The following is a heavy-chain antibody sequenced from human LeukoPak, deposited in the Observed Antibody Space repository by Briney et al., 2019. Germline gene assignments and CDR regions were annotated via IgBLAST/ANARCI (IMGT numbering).Heavy chain of an antibody. V-gene: IGHV3-9*01. D-gene: IGHD1-26*01. CDR1: GFTLDDYA. Sequence: PGRSLRLSCAASGFTLDDYAMHWVRQAPGKGLEWVSRISWNSGSIGYADSVKGRFTISRDNAKNSLYLQMNSLRAEDTALYYCAKAPRWEPGVAEYFQHWGQGTLVTVSS. CDR2: ISWNSGSI. J-gene: IGHJ1*01. CDR3: AKAPRWEPGVAEYFQH.